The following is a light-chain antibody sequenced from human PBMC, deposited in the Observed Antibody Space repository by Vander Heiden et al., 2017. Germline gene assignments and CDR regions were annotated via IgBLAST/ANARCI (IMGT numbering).Light chain of an antibody. V-gene: IGLV2-14*01. CDR2: DVS. CDR3: SSYTSSITGV. CDR1: NSDVGGYNH. J-gene: IGLJ2*01. Sequence: QSAPTQPAPVSGSTRQSTPISCTGTNSDVGGYNHVYWYQQHPGKDPKLMIYDVSNRPSGVSNRFSGSKSGSTASLTTSGLQAEEEADDYCSSYTSSITGVFGGGTKLTVL.